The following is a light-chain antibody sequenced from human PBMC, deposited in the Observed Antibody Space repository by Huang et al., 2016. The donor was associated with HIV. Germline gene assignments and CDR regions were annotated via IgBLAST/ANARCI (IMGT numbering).Light chain of an antibody. Sequence: ETVLTQSPATLSLSPGERATPSCRASQRVNSSAWYQQKPGPAPRLLIYDASSRAPGIPARFSGSGSGTDFTLTISSLEPEDFAVYYCQQRNNWPPITFGQGTRLEIK. J-gene: IGKJ5*01. CDR2: DAS. CDR3: QQRNNWPPIT. V-gene: IGKV3-11*01. CDR1: QRVNSS.